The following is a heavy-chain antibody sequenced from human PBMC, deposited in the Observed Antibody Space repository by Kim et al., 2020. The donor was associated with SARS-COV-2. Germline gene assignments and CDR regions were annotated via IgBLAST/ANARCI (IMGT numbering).Heavy chain of an antibody. V-gene: IGHV3-30*07. D-gene: IGHD6-13*01. Sequence: KGRFTISRDNSKNTLYLQMNSLRAEDTAVHYCARDRGYSRSYYYYYGMDVWGQGTTVTVSS. J-gene: IGHJ6*02. CDR3: ARDRGYSRSYYYYYGMDV.